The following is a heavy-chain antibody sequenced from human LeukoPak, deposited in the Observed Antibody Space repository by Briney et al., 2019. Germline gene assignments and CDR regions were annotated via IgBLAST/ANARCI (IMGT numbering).Heavy chain of an antibody. J-gene: IGHJ4*02. Sequence: GGSLRLSCAASGFTFSSYGMHWVRQAPGKGLEWVAVISYDGSNKYYVDYVKGRFTISRATSKDTLYLQMNSLRAEDTAVYYCTKVGRYYDSTAYYGLDYWGQGTLVTVSS. CDR1: GFTFSSYG. CDR3: TKVGRYYDSTAYYGLDY. CDR2: ISYDGSNK. D-gene: IGHD3-22*01. V-gene: IGHV3-30*18.